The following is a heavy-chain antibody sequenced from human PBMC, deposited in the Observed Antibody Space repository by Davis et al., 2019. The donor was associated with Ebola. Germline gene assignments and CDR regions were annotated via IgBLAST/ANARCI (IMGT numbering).Heavy chain of an antibody. CDR3: ARDVRGITGPSEY. CDR1: GYSFTDDG. Sequence: ASVKVSCKASGYSFTDDGISWVRQAPGQGLEWMGWISTYNGNTNYAQKVQGRITMTTDTSTSTAYMELRSLRSDYTARYYCARDVRGITGPSEYWGQGTLVTVSS. J-gene: IGHJ4*02. D-gene: IGHD1-1*01. CDR2: ISTYNGNT. V-gene: IGHV1-18*01.